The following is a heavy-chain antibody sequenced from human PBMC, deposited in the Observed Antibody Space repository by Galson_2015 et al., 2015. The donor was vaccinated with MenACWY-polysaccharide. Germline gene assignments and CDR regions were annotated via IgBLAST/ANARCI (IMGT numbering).Heavy chain of an antibody. J-gene: IGHJ4*02. CDR1: GGSFSGYY. D-gene: IGHD5-18*01. CDR2: INHSGST. V-gene: IGHV4-34*01. CDR3: ARFPNVPYGYGN. Sequence: SETLSLTCAVYGGSFSGYYWSWIRQPPGKGLEWIGEINHSGSTNYNPSLKSRVTISVDTSKNQFSLKLSSVTAADTTVYYCARFPNVPYGYGNWGQGTLVTVSS.